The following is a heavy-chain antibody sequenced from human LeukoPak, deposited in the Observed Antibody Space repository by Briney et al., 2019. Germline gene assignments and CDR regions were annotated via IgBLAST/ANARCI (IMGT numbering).Heavy chain of an antibody. V-gene: IGHV1-18*04. J-gene: IGHJ5*02. D-gene: IGHD1-26*01. Sequence: APVKVSCKASGYTFTNYGFSWVRQAPGQGLEWMGWISTYSGNTNYAQQPQGRVTMTTDTITTTAYMELRSLRSDDTAVYYCARDHSGNWFDPWGQGTLVTVSS. CDR2: ISTYSGNT. CDR3: ARDHSGNWFDP. CDR1: GYTFTNYG.